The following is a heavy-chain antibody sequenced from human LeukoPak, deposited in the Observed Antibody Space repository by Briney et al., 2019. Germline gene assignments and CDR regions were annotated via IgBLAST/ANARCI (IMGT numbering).Heavy chain of an antibody. CDR3: ARAPLQYCSGGSCQSPPDY. CDR1: GYSFTSYW. V-gene: IGHV5-51*01. D-gene: IGHD2-15*01. Sequence: EESLKISXKGSGYSFTSYWIGWVRQMPGKGLEWMGIIYPGDSDTRYSPSFQGQVTISADKSISTAYLQWSSLKASDTAMYYCARAPLQYCSGGSCQSPPDYWGQGTLVTVSS. J-gene: IGHJ4*02. CDR2: IYPGDSDT.